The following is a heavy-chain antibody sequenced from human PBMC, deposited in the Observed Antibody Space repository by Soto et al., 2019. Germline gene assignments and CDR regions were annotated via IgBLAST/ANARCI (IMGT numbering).Heavy chain of an antibody. J-gene: IGHJ5*02. CDR1: GDSISSSSYY. CDR2: IYYSGST. Sequence: PSETLSLTCTVSGDSISSSSYYWGWIRQPPGRGLEWIGSIYYSGSTYYNPSLKSRVTISVDTSKNQFSLKLSSVTAADTAVYYCARITTFGWFDPWGQGTLVTVS. V-gene: IGHV4-39*01. D-gene: IGHD4-4*01. CDR3: ARITTFGWFDP.